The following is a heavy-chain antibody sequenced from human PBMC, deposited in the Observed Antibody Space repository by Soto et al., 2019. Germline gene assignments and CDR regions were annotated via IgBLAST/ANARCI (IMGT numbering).Heavy chain of an antibody. J-gene: IGHJ4*02. CDR1: GVTVSSNY. CDR2: IYSGGST. V-gene: IGHV3-66*04. D-gene: IGHD5-18*01. CDR3: ARHGYNYGGGYFDY. Sequence: EVQLVESGGGLVQPGGSLRLSCAASGVTVSSNYMSWVRQAPGKGLEGVSVIYSGGSTYYADSVKGRFTISRANSKNTLYLQMNSLRAEDTAVYYCARHGYNYGGGYFDYWGQGTLVTVSS.